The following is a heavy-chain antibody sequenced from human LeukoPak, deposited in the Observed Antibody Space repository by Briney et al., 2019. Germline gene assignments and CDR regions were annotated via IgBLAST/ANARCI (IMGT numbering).Heavy chain of an antibody. J-gene: IGHJ4*02. V-gene: IGHV3-21*01. CDR2: ISSSSTYI. CDR3: ARDHSGSYYARCFDY. D-gene: IGHD1-26*01. Sequence: GGSLRLSCAASGFTFSSYSMNWVRQAPGKGLEWVSSISSSSTYIYYADSVKGRFTISRDNAKNSLYLQMNSLRAEDTAVYYCARDHSGSYYARCFDYWGQGTLVTVSS. CDR1: GFTFSSYS.